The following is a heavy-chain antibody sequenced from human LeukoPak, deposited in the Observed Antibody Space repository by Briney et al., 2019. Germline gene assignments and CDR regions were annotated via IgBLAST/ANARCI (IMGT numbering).Heavy chain of an antibody. CDR1: GFTVSSNY. Sequence: PGGSLRLSCAASGFTVSSNYMSWVRQAPGKGLEWVSVIYSGGSTYYADSVKGRFTISRDNSKNTLYLQMNSLRAEDTAVYYCAKVYYDSSGYYYPVDYYYMDVWGKGTTVTVSS. V-gene: IGHV3-53*01. CDR3: AKVYYDSSGYYYPVDYYYMDV. J-gene: IGHJ6*03. D-gene: IGHD3-22*01. CDR2: IYSGGST.